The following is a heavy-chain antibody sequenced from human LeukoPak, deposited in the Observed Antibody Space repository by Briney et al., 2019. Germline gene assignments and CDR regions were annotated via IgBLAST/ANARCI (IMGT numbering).Heavy chain of an antibody. CDR3: ARANGYRYENYCGMDV. CDR1: GGSISSYY. CDR2: IYYSGST. D-gene: IGHD5-18*01. Sequence: SETLSLTCTVSGGSISSYYWNWIRQPPGKGLEWIGYIYYSGSTNYNPSLKSRVTISVDTSKNQFSLKLSSVTAADTAVYYCARANGYRYENYCGMDVWGQGTTVTVSS. V-gene: IGHV4-59*01. J-gene: IGHJ6*02.